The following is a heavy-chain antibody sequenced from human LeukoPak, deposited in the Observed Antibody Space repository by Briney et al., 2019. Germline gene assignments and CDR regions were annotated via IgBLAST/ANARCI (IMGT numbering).Heavy chain of an antibody. CDR2: LSGSGDST. Sequence: ETLSLTCTVSGGSISSYYWNWVRQAPGKGLEWVSALSGSGDSTFYADSVKGRFTISRDNYKNTLDVQMNSLRAEDTAVYYCAKVGLITGMDVWGQGTTVTVSS. CDR1: GGSISSYY. J-gene: IGHJ6*02. CDR3: AKVGLITGMDV. V-gene: IGHV3-23*01. D-gene: IGHD3-22*01.